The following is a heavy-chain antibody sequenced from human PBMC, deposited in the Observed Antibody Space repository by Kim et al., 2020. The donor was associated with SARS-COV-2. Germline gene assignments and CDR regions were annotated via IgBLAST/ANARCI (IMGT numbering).Heavy chain of an antibody. D-gene: IGHD3-10*01. CDR3: ARELWFGELKGGGFDY. CDR1: GGTFSSYA. CDR2: IIPIFGTA. Sequence: SVKVSCKASGGTFSSYAISWVRQAPGQGLEWMGGIIPIFGTANYAQKFQGRVTITADESTSTAYMELSSLRSEDTAVYYCARELWFGELKGGGFDYWGQGTLVTVSS. J-gene: IGHJ4*02. V-gene: IGHV1-69*13.